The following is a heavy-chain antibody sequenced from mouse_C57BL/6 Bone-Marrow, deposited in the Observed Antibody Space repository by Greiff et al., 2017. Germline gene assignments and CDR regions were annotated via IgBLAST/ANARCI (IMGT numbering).Heavy chain of an antibody. CDR3: VRDRYYGSSYYAMDY. Sequence: VQLVESGGGLVQPKGSLKLSCAASGFTFNTYAMHWVRQAPGKGLEWVARIRGKSGNYATYYADSVKNRFTIPKDDSQSMLSLQMNNLKTEDTAMYYCVRDRYYGSSYYAMDYWGQGTSVTVSS. CDR2: IRGKSGNYAT. D-gene: IGHD1-1*01. J-gene: IGHJ4*01. CDR1: GFTFNTYA. V-gene: IGHV10-3*01.